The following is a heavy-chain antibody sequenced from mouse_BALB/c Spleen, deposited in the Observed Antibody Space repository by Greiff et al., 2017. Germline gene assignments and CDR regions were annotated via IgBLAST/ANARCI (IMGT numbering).Heavy chain of an antibody. Sequence: VKLLESGAELMKPGASVKISCKATGYTFSSYWIEWVKQRPGHGLEWIGEILPGSGSTNYNEKFKGKATFTADTSSNTAYMQLSSLTSEDSAVYYCARRAMYYGLDYWGQGTTLTVSS. CDR3: ARRAMYYGLDY. CDR1: GYTFSSYW. CDR2: ILPGSGST. D-gene: IGHD1-2*01. J-gene: IGHJ2*01. V-gene: IGHV1-9*01.